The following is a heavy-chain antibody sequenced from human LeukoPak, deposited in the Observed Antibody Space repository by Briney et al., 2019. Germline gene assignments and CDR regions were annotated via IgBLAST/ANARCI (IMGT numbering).Heavy chain of an antibody. V-gene: IGHV4-38-2*02. CDR2: IYHSGST. CDR3: ASINYDFWSGPMGAFDI. CDR1: GGSISSYY. Sequence: PSETLSLTCTVSGGSISSYYWGWIRQPPGKGLEWIGSIYHSGSTYYNPSLKSRVTISVDTSKNQFSLKLSSVTAADTAVYYCASINYDFWSGPMGAFDIWGQGTMVTVSS. J-gene: IGHJ3*02. D-gene: IGHD3-3*01.